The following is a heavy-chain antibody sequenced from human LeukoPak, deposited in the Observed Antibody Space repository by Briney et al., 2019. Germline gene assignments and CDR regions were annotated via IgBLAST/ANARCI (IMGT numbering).Heavy chain of an antibody. V-gene: IGHV1-69*02. CDR2: IIPILGIA. D-gene: IGHD2-2*01. CDR3: ASGADIVVVPAAGGWFDP. CDR1: GYTFTGYY. J-gene: IGHJ5*02. Sequence: SVKVSCKASGYTFTGYYMHWVRRAPGQGLEWMGRIIPILGIANYAQKFQGRVTITADKSTSTAYMELSSLRSEDTAVYYCASGADIVVVPAAGGWFDPWGQGTLVTVSS.